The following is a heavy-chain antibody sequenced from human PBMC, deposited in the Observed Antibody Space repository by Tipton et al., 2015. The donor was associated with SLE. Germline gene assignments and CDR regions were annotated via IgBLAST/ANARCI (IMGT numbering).Heavy chain of an antibody. CDR3: ARLGDFDY. V-gene: IGHV4-34*01. J-gene: IGHJ4*02. CDR1: GGSFSGYY. CDR2: INHSGST. Sequence: LRLSCAVYGGSFSGYYWSWIRQPPGKGLEWIGEINHSGSTNYNPSLKSRVTISVDTSKNQFSLKLSSVTAADTAVYYCARLGDFDYWGQGTLVTVSS.